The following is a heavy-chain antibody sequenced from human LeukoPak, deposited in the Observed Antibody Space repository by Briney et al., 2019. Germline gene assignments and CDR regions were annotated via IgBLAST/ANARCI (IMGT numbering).Heavy chain of an antibody. CDR2: ISSSGSTI. Sequence: PGGSLRLSCAASGFTFSGYDMSWIRQAPGKGLEWVSYISSSGSTIYYADSVKGRFTISRDNSKNTLYLQMNSLRAEDTAVYYCARDRYYYDSSGYLEGGYYYYGMDVWGQGTTVTVSS. V-gene: IGHV3-11*01. CDR3: ARDRYYYDSSGYLEGGYYYYGMDV. D-gene: IGHD3-22*01. J-gene: IGHJ6*02. CDR1: GFTFSGYD.